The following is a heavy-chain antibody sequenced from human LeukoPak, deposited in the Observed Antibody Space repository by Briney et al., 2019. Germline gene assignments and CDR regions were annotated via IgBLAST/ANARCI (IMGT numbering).Heavy chain of an antibody. CDR3: ARHRKPNLRYFDWLPTRNGAFDI. J-gene: IGHJ3*02. Sequence: SETLSLTCAVYGRSFSGYYWTWIRQTPGKGLEWIGEINHSGITDYNPSLKSRVTISVDTSKNQFSLKLSSVTAADTAVYYCARHRKPNLRYFDWLPTRNGAFDIWGQGTMVTVSS. CDR2: INHSGIT. D-gene: IGHD3-9*01. V-gene: IGHV4-34*01. CDR1: GRSFSGYY.